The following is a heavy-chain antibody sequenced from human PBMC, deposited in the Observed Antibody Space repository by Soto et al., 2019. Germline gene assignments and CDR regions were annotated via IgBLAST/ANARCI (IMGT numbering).Heavy chain of an antibody. Sequence: EVQLLESGGGLVQPGGSLRLSCAVSGFTFSGYIISWVRQAPGQGLEWVSAISGSGGSTYYAGSVKGRFTISRDSSKNTLDLEMNSLRAEDTAVYYCAKLAGTSIWGQGTLVTVSS. V-gene: IGHV3-23*01. CDR2: ISGSGGST. CDR3: AKLAGTSI. J-gene: IGHJ4*02. D-gene: IGHD1-7*01. CDR1: GFTFSGYI.